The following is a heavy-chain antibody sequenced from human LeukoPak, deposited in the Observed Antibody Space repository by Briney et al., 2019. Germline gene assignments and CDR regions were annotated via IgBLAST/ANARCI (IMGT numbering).Heavy chain of an antibody. CDR3: TRNMGLDS. V-gene: IGHV3-23*01. J-gene: IGHJ4*02. Sequence: GGSLRLSCVGIGFIFMSQDMNWVRQAPGKGLEWVSSISGSGTTAWYADAVKGLFTISRDNSKNTLSLQMNSLRAEDTAVYYCTRNMGLDSWGQGTLVTVST. D-gene: IGHD2/OR15-2a*01. CDR1: GFIFMSQD. CDR2: ISGSGTTA.